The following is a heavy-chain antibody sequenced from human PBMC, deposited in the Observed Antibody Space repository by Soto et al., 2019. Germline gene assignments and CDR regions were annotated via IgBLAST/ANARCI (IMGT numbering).Heavy chain of an antibody. CDR3: AGVRRIAAAGTDY. J-gene: IGHJ4*02. V-gene: IGHV3-21*01. Sequence: GGSLRLSCAASGFTFSSYSMNWVRQAPGKGLEWVSSISSSSSYIYYADSVKGRFTISRDNAKNSLYLQMNSLRAEDTAVYYCAGVRRIAAAGTDYWGQGTLVTVSS. D-gene: IGHD6-13*01. CDR1: GFTFSSYS. CDR2: ISSSSSYI.